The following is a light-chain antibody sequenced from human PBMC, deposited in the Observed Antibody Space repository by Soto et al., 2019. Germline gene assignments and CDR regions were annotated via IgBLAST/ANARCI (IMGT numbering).Light chain of an antibody. CDR3: SSYTSSSTLEV. V-gene: IGLV2-14*01. J-gene: IGLJ1*01. CDR2: EVS. Sequence: QSVLTQPASVSGSPGQSITISCTGTSSDVGGYNYVSWYQQHPGKAPKLMIYEVSNRPSGVSNRFSGSKSGNTASLTISGLQAEHAADYYCSSYTSSSTLEVFGTGTKVTVL. CDR1: SSDVGGYNY.